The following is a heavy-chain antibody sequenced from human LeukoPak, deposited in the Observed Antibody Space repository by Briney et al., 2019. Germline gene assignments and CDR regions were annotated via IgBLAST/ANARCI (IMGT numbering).Heavy chain of an antibody. Sequence: PGGSLRLSCAASGLAFSDYLITCVGQAPGQGLEWWGNIKEDGTAQNYVDSVTGRFTISRDNAKKSLYLQMHSLRAEDTAVYYCVRGAHVAADWGPGTLVTVSS. V-gene: IGHV3-7*05. J-gene: IGHJ4*02. CDR2: IKEDGTAQ. CDR3: VRGAHVAAD. CDR1: GLAFSDYL. D-gene: IGHD2-15*01.